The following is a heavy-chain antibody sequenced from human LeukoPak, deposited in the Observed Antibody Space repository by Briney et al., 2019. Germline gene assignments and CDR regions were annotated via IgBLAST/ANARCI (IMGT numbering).Heavy chain of an antibody. Sequence: PSETLSLTCTVSGGSISSGDYYWSWIRQPPGKGLEWIGYIYYSGSTYYNPSLKSRVTISVDTSKNQFSLKLSSVTAADTAVYYCARGLYSYGSQYYFDYWGQGTLVTVSS. CDR2: IYYSGST. V-gene: IGHV4-30-4*01. CDR1: GGSISSGDYY. D-gene: IGHD5-18*01. J-gene: IGHJ4*02. CDR3: ARGLYSYGSQYYFDY.